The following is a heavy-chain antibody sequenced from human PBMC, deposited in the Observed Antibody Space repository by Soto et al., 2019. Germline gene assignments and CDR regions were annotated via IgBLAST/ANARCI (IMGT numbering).Heavy chain of an antibody. Sequence: SETLCLTCVVAGGSLSDYFLSWIRPPPGMALEWIGEINHLGSINYNPSLKSRVTMSVDTSKNQFSLTLNSVTAADTATYYCARGGISHWAYFYYMDVWDRGTTVTVSS. J-gene: IGHJ6*03. D-gene: IGHD2-21*01. CDR1: GGSLSDYF. CDR2: INHLGSI. V-gene: IGHV4-34*01. CDR3: ARGGISHWAYFYYMDV.